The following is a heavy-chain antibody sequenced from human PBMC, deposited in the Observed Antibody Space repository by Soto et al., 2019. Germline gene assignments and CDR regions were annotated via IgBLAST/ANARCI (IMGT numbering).Heavy chain of an antibody. CDR2: IYYSGST. J-gene: IGHJ4*02. Sequence: SETLSLTCTVSGGSISSSSYYWGWIRQPPGKGLEWIRSIYYSGSTYYNLSLKSRVTISVDTSKNQFSLKLSSVTAADTAVYFCARLTGYCSGDSCRIDYWGQGTLVTVS. CDR1: GGSISSSSYY. D-gene: IGHD2-15*01. CDR3: ARLTGYCSGDSCRIDY. V-gene: IGHV4-39*01.